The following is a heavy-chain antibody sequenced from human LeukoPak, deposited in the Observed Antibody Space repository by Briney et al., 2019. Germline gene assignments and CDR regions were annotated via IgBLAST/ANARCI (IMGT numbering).Heavy chain of an antibody. D-gene: IGHD3-3*01. J-gene: IGHJ6*03. Sequence: ASVKVSCKACGYTFTSYGISWVRQAPGQGLEWMGWISAYNGNTNYAQKLQGRVTMTTDTSTSTAYMELRSLRSDDTAVYYCARAYYDFWSGYSTTYYYYYMDVWGKGTTVTVS. CDR3: ARAYYDFWSGYSTTYYYYYMDV. CDR1: GYTFTSYG. V-gene: IGHV1-18*01. CDR2: ISAYNGNT.